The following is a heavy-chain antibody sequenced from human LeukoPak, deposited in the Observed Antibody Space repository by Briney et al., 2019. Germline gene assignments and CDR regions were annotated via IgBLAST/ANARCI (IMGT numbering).Heavy chain of an antibody. CDR1: GFTFSSYS. CDR2: ISSSGSTI. CDR3: ARGSVVVVAVLFDY. Sequence: GGSLRLSCAASGFTFSSYSMNWVRQAPGKGLEWVSYISSSGSTIYYADSVKGRFTISRDNAKNSLYLQMNSLRAEDTAVYYCARGSVVVVAVLFDYWGQGTLVTVSS. D-gene: IGHD2-15*01. V-gene: IGHV3-48*04. J-gene: IGHJ4*02.